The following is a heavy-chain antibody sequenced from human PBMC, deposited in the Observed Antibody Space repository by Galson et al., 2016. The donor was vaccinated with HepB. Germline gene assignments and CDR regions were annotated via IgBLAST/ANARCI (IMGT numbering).Heavy chain of an antibody. CDR1: GGSISSGDYY. V-gene: IGHV4-30-4*01. Sequence: LSLTCTVSGGSISSGDYYWSWIRQPPGKGLEWIGYIYYSGSTYYNPSLKSRATIPVDTSKNQFSLKLSSVAAADTAVYYCARGPSQQWLGGFDYWGQGTLVTVSS. J-gene: IGHJ4*02. CDR2: IYYSGST. CDR3: ARGPSQQWLGGFDY. D-gene: IGHD6-19*01.